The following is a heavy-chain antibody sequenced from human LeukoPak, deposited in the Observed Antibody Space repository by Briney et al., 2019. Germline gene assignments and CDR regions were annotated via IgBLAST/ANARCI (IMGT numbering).Heavy chain of an antibody. D-gene: IGHD5-12*01. J-gene: IGHJ4*01. CDR2: VSSSGGNT. Sequence: GGSLRLSSAASGFTFSSYGMSWVPHAPGQGLEWVSSVSSSGGNTYYADSVRGRFTISRDNSKNTLYLQTNSLRAEDTAVYYCARDTLGEGDDSDYAVYYFDYWGHGTLVTVSS. V-gene: IGHV3-23*01. CDR1: GFTFSSYG. CDR3: ARDTLGEGDDSDYAVYYFDY.